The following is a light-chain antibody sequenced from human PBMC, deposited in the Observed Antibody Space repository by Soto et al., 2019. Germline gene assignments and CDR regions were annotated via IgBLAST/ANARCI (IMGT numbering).Light chain of an antibody. CDR1: QSINPY. CDR3: QQRSNWPLT. J-gene: IGKJ4*01. Sequence: EVVLTQSPATLSSSPGESVTLSCRASQSINPYLAWYQQKPGHAPRLLIYDASYRAAGIPSRFSGSGSGTDFTLTISSLEPADFAIYHCQQRSNWPLTFGGGTKVEI. CDR2: DAS. V-gene: IGKV3-11*01.